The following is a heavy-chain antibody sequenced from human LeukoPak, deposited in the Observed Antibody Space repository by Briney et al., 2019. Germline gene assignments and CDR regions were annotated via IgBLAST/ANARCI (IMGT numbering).Heavy chain of an antibody. CDR3: VRGGASGIDY. D-gene: IGHD1-26*01. CDR2: ISVNGNTT. J-gene: IGHJ4*02. CDR1: GFALGSFA. V-gene: IGHV3-64*01. Sequence: GGSLRLSCTASGFALGSFAMHWVRQGAGKRLEYISAISVNGNTTYYDTSVKGRFVISRDNSRNKLYLQMGRLRPEGTAMYFCVRGGASGIDYWGRGALVTVS.